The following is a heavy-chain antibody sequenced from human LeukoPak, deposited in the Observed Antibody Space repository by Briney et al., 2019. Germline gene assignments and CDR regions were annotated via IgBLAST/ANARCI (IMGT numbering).Heavy chain of an antibody. CDR2: IIVYNGNT. CDR3: ARVIVGATSGDY. CDR1: GYTFTNYG. J-gene: IGHJ4*02. D-gene: IGHD1-26*01. Sequence: ASVKVSCKASGYTFTNYGVSWVRQAPGQGLEWMGWIIVYNGNTNYAQKLQGRATITTDTSTSTAYMELRSLRSDDTAVYYCARVIVGATSGDYWGQGTLVTVSS. V-gene: IGHV1-18*01.